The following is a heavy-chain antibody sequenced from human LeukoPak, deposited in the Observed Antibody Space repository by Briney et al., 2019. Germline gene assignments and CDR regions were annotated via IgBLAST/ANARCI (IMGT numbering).Heavy chain of an antibody. CDR1: GFTFSSYA. Sequence: PGGSLRLSCAASGFTFSSYAMSWVRQAPGKGLEWVSAISGSGGSTYYADSVKGRFTISRDNSKNTLYLQMNSLRAEDTAVYYCAKSDSYLITTSFHFDYWGQGTLVTVSS. D-gene: IGHD2-21*02. J-gene: IGHJ4*02. CDR2: ISGSGGST. CDR3: AKSDSYLITTSFHFDY. V-gene: IGHV3-23*01.